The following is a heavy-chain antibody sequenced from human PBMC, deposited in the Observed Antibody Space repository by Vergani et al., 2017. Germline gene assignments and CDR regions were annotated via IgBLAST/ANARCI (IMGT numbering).Heavy chain of an antibody. CDR1: GFTFSACP. J-gene: IGHJ4*02. CDR3: AKQYFVSVNYLFDY. V-gene: IGHV3-23*01. Sequence: EVQLLQSGGGVIQPGGSVRPPCAASGFTFSACPMTWVRQAPGKGLDWVSAISARYPSTYYADSVKGRFTISRDNSKNMLFLQMNNLRTEDTAIYYCAKQYFVSVNYLFDYWGQGTLVTVSS. CDR2: ISARYPST. D-gene: IGHD3-9*01.